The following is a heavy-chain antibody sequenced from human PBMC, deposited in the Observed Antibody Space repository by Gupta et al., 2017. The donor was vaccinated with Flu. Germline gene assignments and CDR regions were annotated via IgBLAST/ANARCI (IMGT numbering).Heavy chain of an antibody. CDR3: AAVLITGTKAPYYFDY. J-gene: IGHJ4*02. V-gene: IGHV1-58*02. CDR2: IVVGSGNT. Sequence: QMQLVQSGPEVKKPGTSVKVSCKASGFTFTSSAMQWVRQARGQRLEWIGWIVVGSGNTNYAQKFQERVTITRDMSTSTAYMELSSLRSEDTAVYYCAAVLITGTKAPYYFDYWGQGTLVTVSS. D-gene: IGHD1-7*01. CDR1: GFTFTSSA.